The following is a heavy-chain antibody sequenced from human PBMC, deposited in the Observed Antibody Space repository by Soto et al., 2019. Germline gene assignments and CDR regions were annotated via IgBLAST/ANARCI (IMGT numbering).Heavy chain of an antibody. CDR1: GYTLTELS. V-gene: IGHV1-24*01. CDR3: ATATLSSSSDWFDP. D-gene: IGHD6-13*01. CDR2: FDPEDGET. J-gene: IGHJ5*02. Sequence: GASVKVSCKVSGYTLTELSMHWVRQAPGKGLEWMGGFDPEDGETIYAQKFQGRVTMTEDTSTDTAYMELSSLRSEDTAVYYCATATLSSSSDWFDPWGQGTLVTVSS.